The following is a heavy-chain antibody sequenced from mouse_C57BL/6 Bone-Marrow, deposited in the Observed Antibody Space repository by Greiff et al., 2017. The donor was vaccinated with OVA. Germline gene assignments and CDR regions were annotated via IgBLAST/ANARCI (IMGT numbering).Heavy chain of an antibody. J-gene: IGHJ2*01. CDR3: ARHNWDYFDY. Sequence: EVKLMESGGGLVQPGGSLKLSCAASGFTFSDYYMYWVRQTPEKRLEWVAYISNGGGSTYYPDTVKGRFTISRDNAKNTLYLQMSRLKSDDTAMYYCARHNWDYFDYWGQGTTLTVSS. D-gene: IGHD4-1*01. CDR1: GFTFSDYY. V-gene: IGHV5-12*01. CDR2: ISNGGGST.